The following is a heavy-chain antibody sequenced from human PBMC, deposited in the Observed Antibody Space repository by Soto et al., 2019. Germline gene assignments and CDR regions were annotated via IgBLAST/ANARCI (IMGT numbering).Heavy chain of an antibody. CDR3: ARDLRYGSGSFDY. CDR2: IWYDGSNK. V-gene: IGHV3-33*08. J-gene: IGHJ4*02. D-gene: IGHD3-10*01. CDR1: GFSFSTYG. Sequence: GGSLRLSCAASGFSFSTYGMHWVRQAPGKGLEWVAVIWYDGSNKYCADSVKGRFTISRDNSKNTLYLQMNSLRAEDTAVYYCARDLRYGSGSFDYWGQGTLVTVSS.